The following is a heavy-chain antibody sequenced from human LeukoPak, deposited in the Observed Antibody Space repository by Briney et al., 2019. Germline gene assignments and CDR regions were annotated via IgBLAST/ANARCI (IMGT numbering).Heavy chain of an antibody. D-gene: IGHD2-2*01. V-gene: IGHV1-2*02. CDR2: INPNSGGT. J-gene: IGHJ4*02. Sequence: GASVKVSCKGSGYTFSNYGVSWVRQAPGQGLEWMGWINPNSGGTNYAQKFQGRVTMTRDTSISTAYMELSRLRSDDTAVYYCARGWYQLLSSFYFDYWGQGTLVTVSS. CDR3: ARGWYQLLSSFYFDY. CDR1: GYTFSNYG.